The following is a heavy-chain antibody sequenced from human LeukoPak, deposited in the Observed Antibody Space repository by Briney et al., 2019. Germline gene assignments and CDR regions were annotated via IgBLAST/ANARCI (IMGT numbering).Heavy chain of an antibody. CDR2: ISGSGGST. CDR1: GFTFSSYA. CDR3: AREFGELLYPDY. D-gene: IGHD3-10*01. Sequence: HPGGSLRLSCAASGFTFSSYAMSWVRQAPGKGLEWVSAISGSGGSTYYADSVKGRFTISRDNSKNTLYLQMNSLRAEDTAVYYCAREFGELLYPDYWGQGTLVTVSS. J-gene: IGHJ4*02. V-gene: IGHV3-23*01.